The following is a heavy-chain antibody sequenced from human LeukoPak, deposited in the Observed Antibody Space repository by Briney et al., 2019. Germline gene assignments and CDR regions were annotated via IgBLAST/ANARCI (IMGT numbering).Heavy chain of an antibody. Sequence: PGGSLRLSCAASGFTFSSSTMNWVRQAPGQGLEWVSSIGSSGSNTHYADSVKGRFTIPRDNAKNSVYLQMNSLRDEDTAVYYCARDCSGGSCYLDYWGQGTLVTVSS. D-gene: IGHD2-15*01. CDR1: GFTFSSST. CDR3: ARDCSGGSCYLDY. J-gene: IGHJ4*02. V-gene: IGHV3-21*01. CDR2: IGSSGSNT.